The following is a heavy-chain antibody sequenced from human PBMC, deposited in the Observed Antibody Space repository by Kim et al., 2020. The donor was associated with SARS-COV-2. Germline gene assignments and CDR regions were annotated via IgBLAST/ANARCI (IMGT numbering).Heavy chain of an antibody. V-gene: IGHV3-7*03. CDR1: GFTFSSYW. D-gene: IGHD2-2*02. J-gene: IGHJ6*02. CDR2: IKQDGSEK. CDR3: ARDDRYCSSTSCYIGGYYYYGMDG. Sequence: GGSLRLSCAASGFTFSSYWMSWVRQAPGKGLEWVANIKQDGSEKYYVDSVKGRFTISRDNAKNSLYLQMNSLRAEDTAVYYCARDDRYCSSTSCYIGGYYYYGMDGWGQGTTVTVSS.